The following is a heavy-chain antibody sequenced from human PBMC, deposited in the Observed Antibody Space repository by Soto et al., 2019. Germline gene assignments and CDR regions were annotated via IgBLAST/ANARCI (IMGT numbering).Heavy chain of an antibody. J-gene: IGHJ6*03. CDR1: GFTFSSYS. D-gene: IGHD5-12*01. V-gene: IGHV3-21*01. CDR2: ISSSSSYI. CDR3: ARVFEGARGYSGYGSRPDYYYYYYMDV. Sequence: EVQLVESGGGLVKPGGSLRLSCAASGFTFSSYSMNWVRQAPGKGLEWVSSISSSSSYIYYADSVKGRFTISRDNAKNSLYLQMNSLRAEDTAVYYCARVFEGARGYSGYGSRPDYYYYYYMDVWGKGTTVTVSS.